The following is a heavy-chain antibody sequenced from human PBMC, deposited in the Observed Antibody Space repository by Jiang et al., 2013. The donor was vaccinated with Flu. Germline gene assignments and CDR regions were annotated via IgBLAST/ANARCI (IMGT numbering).Heavy chain of an antibody. V-gene: IGHV4-59*09. CDR2: GST. Sequence: GSTNYNPSLKSRVTISVDTSKNQFSLKLSSVTAADTAGYYCARGEDGYSNFDYWGQGTLVTVSS. D-gene: IGHD5-24*01. CDR3: ARGEDGYSNFDY. J-gene: IGHJ4*02.